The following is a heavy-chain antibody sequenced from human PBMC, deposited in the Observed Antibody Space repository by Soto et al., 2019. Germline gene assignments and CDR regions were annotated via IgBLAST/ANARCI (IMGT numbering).Heavy chain of an antibody. CDR3: AKDPSPQPTTVVTPGWFDP. Sequence: PSETLSLTCTVSGGSIRDGGYYWSWIRQRPGKGLEWIGYIYYTGSAYYNPSLKSRVSISVDMSKSQFSLKLSSVTAADTAVYYCAKDPSPQPTTVVTPGWFDPWGQGIPVTLS. CDR1: GGSIRDGGYY. CDR2: IYYTGSA. V-gene: IGHV4-31*03. D-gene: IGHD4-17*01. J-gene: IGHJ5*02.